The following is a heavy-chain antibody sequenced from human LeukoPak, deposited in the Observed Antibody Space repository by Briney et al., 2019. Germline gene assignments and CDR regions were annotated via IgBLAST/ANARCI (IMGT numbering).Heavy chain of an antibody. CDR1: GFNFSSYA. V-gene: IGHV3-23*01. J-gene: IGHJ4*02. CDR3: AKDGSSLTTVTLTFDY. CDR2: ISGSGGST. Sequence: GGPLRLSCAASGFNFSSYAMSWVRQAPGKGLEWVSAISGSGGSTYYADSVKGRFTISRDNSKSTLYLQMNSLRAEDTAVYYCAKDGSSLTTVTLTFDYWGQGTLVTVSS. D-gene: IGHD4-17*01.